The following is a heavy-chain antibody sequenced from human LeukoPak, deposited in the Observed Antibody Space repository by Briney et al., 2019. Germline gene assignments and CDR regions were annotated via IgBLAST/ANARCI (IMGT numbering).Heavy chain of an antibody. CDR1: GGTFSSYA. J-gene: IGHJ3*02. V-gene: IGHV1-69*04. Sequence: ASVKVSCKASGGTFSSYAISWVRQAPGQGLEWMGRIIPILGIANYAQKFQGGVTITADKSTSTAYMELSSLRSEDTAVYYCARDRNIVAVTAMVDAFDIWGQGTMVTVSS. CDR3: ARDRNIVAVTAMVDAFDI. D-gene: IGHD2-21*02. CDR2: IIPILGIA.